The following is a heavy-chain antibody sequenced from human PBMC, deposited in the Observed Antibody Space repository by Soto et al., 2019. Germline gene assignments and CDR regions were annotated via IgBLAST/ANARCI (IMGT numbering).Heavy chain of an antibody. CDR2: ISYDGSNK. D-gene: IGHD2-2*02. V-gene: IGHV3-30-3*01. CDR1: GFTFSSYA. J-gene: IGHJ6*02. Sequence: QVQLVESGGGVVQPGRSLRLSFAASGFTFSSYAMHWVRQAPGKGLEGVAVISYDGSNKYYADSVKGRFTISRDNSKNTLYLQMNSLRAEDTAVYYCARVLVLVPAAIKGYGMDVWGQGTTVTVSS. CDR3: ARVLVLVPAAIKGYGMDV.